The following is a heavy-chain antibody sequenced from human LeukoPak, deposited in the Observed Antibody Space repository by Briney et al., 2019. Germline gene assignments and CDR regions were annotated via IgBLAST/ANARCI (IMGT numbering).Heavy chain of an antibody. Sequence: ASVKVSCKASGGTFSSYAISWVRQAPGQGLEWMGGIIPIFGTANYAQKFQGRVTITADESTSTAYMELSSLRAEDTAVYYCADRGGDGNPHDYWGQGTLVTVSS. J-gene: IGHJ4*02. CDR2: IIPIFGTA. CDR3: ADRGGDGNPHDY. CDR1: GGTFSSYA. V-gene: IGHV1-69*13. D-gene: IGHD3-16*01.